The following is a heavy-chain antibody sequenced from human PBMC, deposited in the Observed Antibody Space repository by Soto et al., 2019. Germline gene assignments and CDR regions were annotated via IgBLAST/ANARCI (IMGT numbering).Heavy chain of an antibody. CDR1: GGSISSGGYY. D-gene: IGHD3-3*01. V-gene: IGHV4-31*03. J-gene: IGHJ4*02. CDR2: IYYSGST. Sequence: SETLSLTCTVSGGSISSGGYYWSWIRQHPGKGLEWIGYIYYSGSTYYNPSLKSRVTISVDTSKNQFSLKLSSVTAADTAVYYCARAVSDITIFGVVIQEYYFDYWGQGTLVTVSS. CDR3: ARAVSDITIFGVVIQEYYFDY.